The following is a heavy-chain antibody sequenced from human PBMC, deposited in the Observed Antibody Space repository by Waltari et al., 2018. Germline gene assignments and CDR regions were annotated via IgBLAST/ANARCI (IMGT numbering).Heavy chain of an antibody. D-gene: IGHD3-10*01. V-gene: IGHV4-59*01. CDR2: IYYSGST. CDR3: AGAPPITMVRGHYFDY. CDR1: GGSISSYY. J-gene: IGHJ4*02. Sequence: QVQLQESGPGLVKPSETLSLTCTVSGGSISSYYWSWIRQPPGKGLEWIGYIYYSGSTNYNPSLKSRVTISVDTSKNQFSLKLSSVTAADTAVYYCAGAPPITMVRGHYFDYWGQGTLVTVSS.